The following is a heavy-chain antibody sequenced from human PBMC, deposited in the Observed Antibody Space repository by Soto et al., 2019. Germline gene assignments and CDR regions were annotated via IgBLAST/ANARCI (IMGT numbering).Heavy chain of an antibody. CDR1: GGSISSYY. V-gene: IGHV4-59*01. CDR2: IYYSGST. J-gene: IGHJ4*02. D-gene: IGHD2-8*01. CDR3: ARDPGYCTNGVCPIFDF. Sequence: SETLSLTCTVAGGSISSYYWSWIRQPPGKGLEWIGYIYYSGSTNYNPSLKSRVTMSLDSSKNQFSLNLSSVTAADTAVYFCARDPGYCTNGVCPIFDFWGQGVLVTVSS.